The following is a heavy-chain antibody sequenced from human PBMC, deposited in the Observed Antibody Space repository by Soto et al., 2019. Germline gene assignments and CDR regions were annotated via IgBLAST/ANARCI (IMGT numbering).Heavy chain of an antibody. V-gene: IGHV1-69*12. CDR2: IIPIFGTA. CDR3: ARGVVTDTYYFDY. D-gene: IGHD2-15*01. CDR1: GGTFSSYG. J-gene: IGHJ4*02. Sequence: QVQLVQSGAEVKKPGSSVKVSCKASGGTFSSYGISWVRQAPGQGLEWVGGIIPIFGTANYAQKLQGRVTITAVESTSTAYMELSSLRSEDTAVYYCARGVVTDTYYFDYWGQGTLVTVSS.